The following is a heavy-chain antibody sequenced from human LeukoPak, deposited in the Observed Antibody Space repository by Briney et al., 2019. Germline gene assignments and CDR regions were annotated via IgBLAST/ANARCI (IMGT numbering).Heavy chain of an antibody. Sequence: GESLKISCKGSGYSFTSYWISWVRQMPGKGLEWMGRIDPSDSYTNYSPSFQGHVTISADKSNSTAYLQWSSLKASDPAMYYCARLVVPAAKAGDYWGQGTLVTVSS. CDR3: ARLVVPAAKAGDY. J-gene: IGHJ4*02. D-gene: IGHD2-2*01. CDR2: IDPSDSYT. V-gene: IGHV5-10-1*01. CDR1: GYSFTSYW.